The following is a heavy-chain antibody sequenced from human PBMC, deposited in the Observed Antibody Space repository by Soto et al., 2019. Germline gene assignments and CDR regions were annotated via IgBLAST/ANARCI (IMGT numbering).Heavy chain of an antibody. Sequence: GGSLRLSCAASGFTFSSYGMHWVRQAPGKGLEWVAVTSYDGSNKYYADSVKGRFTISRDNSKNTLYLQMNSLRAEDTAVYYCAKDAVRYSTTRIMDVWGQGTTVTVSS. V-gene: IGHV3-30*18. J-gene: IGHJ6*02. CDR3: AKDAVRYSTTRIMDV. CDR1: GFTFSSYG. CDR2: TSYDGSNK. D-gene: IGHD4-4*01.